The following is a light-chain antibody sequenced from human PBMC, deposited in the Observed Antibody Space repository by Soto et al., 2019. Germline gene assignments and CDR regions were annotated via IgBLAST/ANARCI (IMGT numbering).Light chain of an antibody. CDR2: EVT. CDR1: SSDVGGYNF. Sequence: QSVLTQPASVSGSPGQSITISCTGTSSDVGGYNFVSWYQLHPGKAPKLIIFEVTHRPSGVSNRFSASKSGNTASLTISGLQADDEADYYCSSYTSSGARVFGTGTKLTVL. CDR3: SSYTSSGARV. J-gene: IGLJ1*01. V-gene: IGLV2-14*01.